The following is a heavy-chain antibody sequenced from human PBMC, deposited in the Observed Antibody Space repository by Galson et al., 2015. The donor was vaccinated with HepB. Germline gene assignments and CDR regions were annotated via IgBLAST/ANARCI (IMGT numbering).Heavy chain of an antibody. CDR1: GFTFTSSA. CDR3: AAEVNDYGDYVPQWDY. V-gene: IGHV1-58*02. CDR2: IVVGSGNT. Sequence: SVKVSCKASGFTFTSSAMQWVRQARGQRLEWIGWIVVGSGNTNYAQKFQERVTTTRDMSTSTAYMELSSLRSEDTAVYYCAAEVNDYGDYVPQWDYWGQGTLVTVSS. J-gene: IGHJ4*02. D-gene: IGHD4-17*01.